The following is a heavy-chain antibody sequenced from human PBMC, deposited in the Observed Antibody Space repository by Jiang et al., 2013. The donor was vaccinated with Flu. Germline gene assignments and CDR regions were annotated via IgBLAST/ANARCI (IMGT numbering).Heavy chain of an antibody. CDR3: ARTTYYYDSSGYYGGYAFDI. V-gene: IGHV5-51*01. CDR1: GYTFTSYW. D-gene: IGHD3-22*01. Sequence: GAEVKKPGESLRISCKGSGYTFTSYWISWVRQMPGKGLEWMGIIYPGDSDTRYSPSFQGQVTISADKSISTAYLQWSSLKASDTAMYYCARTTYYYDSSGYYGGYAFDIWGQGTMVTVSS. J-gene: IGHJ3*02. CDR2: IYPGDSDT.